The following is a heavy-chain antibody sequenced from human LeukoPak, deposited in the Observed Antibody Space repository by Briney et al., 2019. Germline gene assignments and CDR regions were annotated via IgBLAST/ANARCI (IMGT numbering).Heavy chain of an antibody. V-gene: IGHV3-23*01. CDR2: ISSTGGTT. CDR1: GFTFSSYG. CDR3: AKNGDRGAYCSGGTCYPYYYYYMDV. D-gene: IGHD2-15*01. J-gene: IGHJ6*03. Sequence: GGSLRLSCAASGFTFSSYGMSWVRQAPGKGLEWVSAISSTGGTTYYADSVKGHFTISRDNSKNTGYLQMNSLSAEDTAVYYCAKNGDRGAYCSGGTCYPYYYYYMDVWGKGTTVTVSS.